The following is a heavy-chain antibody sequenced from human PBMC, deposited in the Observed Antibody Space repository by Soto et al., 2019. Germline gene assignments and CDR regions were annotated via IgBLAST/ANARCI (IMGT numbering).Heavy chain of an antibody. J-gene: IGHJ4*02. CDR1: GGTFSSYT. CDR2: IIPILGIA. CDR3: ARSDYQYYFDY. V-gene: IGHV1-69*02. Sequence: QVQLVQSGAEVKKPGSSVKVSCKASGGTFSSYTISWVRQAPGQGLEWMGRIIPILGIANYAQKFQGRVTITADKSTSTAYMELSSLRSEDTAVYYCARSDYQYYFDYWGRGTLVTVSS. D-gene: IGHD4-17*01.